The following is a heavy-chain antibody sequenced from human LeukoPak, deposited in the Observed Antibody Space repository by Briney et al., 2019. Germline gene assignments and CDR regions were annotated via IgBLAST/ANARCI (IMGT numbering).Heavy chain of an antibody. V-gene: IGHV4-4*07. CDR3: ARGGGSGYCSSTTCSIFDY. Sequence: SETLSLTCTVSGGTISTNAWSWIRQPAGKGLEWIGRIYSSDRTNYNRSLESRVTMSVDTSKTQFSLRLSSVTAADTAVYYCARGGGSGYCSSTTCSIFDYWGQGTLVTVSS. J-gene: IGHJ4*02. CDR1: GGTISTNA. D-gene: IGHD2-2*01. CDR2: IYSSDRT.